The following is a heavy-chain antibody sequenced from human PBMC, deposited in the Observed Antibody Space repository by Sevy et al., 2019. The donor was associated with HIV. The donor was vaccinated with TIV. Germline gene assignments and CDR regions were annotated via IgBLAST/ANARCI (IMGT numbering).Heavy chain of an antibody. D-gene: IGHD3-3*01. J-gene: IGHJ4*02. CDR2: IYSSGST. Sequence: SETLSLTCTVSGGSISSYYWSWIRQPPGKGLEWVGYIYSSGSTNYNPSLKSRVTISVDTSKNQFSLKLSSVTAADTAVYYCARVGLEWYFFDSWGQGNLVTVSS. V-gene: IGHV4-59*13. CDR1: GGSISSYY. CDR3: ARVGLEWYFFDS.